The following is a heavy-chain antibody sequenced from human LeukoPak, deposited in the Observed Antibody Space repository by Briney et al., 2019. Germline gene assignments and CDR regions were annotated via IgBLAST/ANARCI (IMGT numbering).Heavy chain of an antibody. CDR1: GYTFTSYG. CDR2: ISAYNGNT. Sequence: ASVKVSCKASGYTFTSYGISWVRQAPGQGLEWMGWISAYNGNTNYAQKLQGRVTMTTDTSTSTAYMELRSLRSDDTAVYYCARAITMVRGVIITRYYYYMDVWGKGTTVTVSS. J-gene: IGHJ6*03. V-gene: IGHV1-18*01. CDR3: ARAITMVRGVIITRYYYYMDV. D-gene: IGHD3-10*01.